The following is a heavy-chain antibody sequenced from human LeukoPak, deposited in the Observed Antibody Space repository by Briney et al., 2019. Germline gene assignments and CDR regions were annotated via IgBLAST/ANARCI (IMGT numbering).Heavy chain of an antibody. D-gene: IGHD6-19*01. CDR3: ARVGESSSGWYSFDY. CDR2: IYYSGST. Sequence: SETLSLTCTVSGGSISSSNFYWGWIRQPPGKGLEWIGSIYYSGSTYYNPSLKSRVTISVDTSKNQFSLKLSSVTAADTAVYYCARVGESSSGWYSFDYWGQGTLVTVSS. CDR1: GGSISSSNFY. V-gene: IGHV4-39*07. J-gene: IGHJ4*02.